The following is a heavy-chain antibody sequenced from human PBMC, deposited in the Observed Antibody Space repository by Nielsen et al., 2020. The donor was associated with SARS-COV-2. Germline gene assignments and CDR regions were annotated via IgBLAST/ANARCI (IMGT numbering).Heavy chain of an antibody. V-gene: IGHV4-59*08. Sequence: SETLSLTCSVSGGSISGYYWSWIRQPPGKGLEWIGYIFYSGSTNYNPSLKSRVTISVDTSKNQFSLKLSSVTAADTAVYYCARGTTHDYFDYWGQGTLVTVSS. CDR1: GGSISGYY. CDR2: IFYSGST. D-gene: IGHD4-17*01. J-gene: IGHJ4*02. CDR3: ARGTTHDYFDY.